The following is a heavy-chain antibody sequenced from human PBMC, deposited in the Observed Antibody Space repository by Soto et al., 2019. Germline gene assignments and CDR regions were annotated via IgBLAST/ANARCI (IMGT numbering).Heavy chain of an antibody. Sequence: GASVKVSCKASGYTFTSYGITWVRQAPGQGLEWMGWISAYNGKTNFAQKFQGRVTMTTDTSTSTAYMELRSLRSDDTALYYCARGDCEDTKDYPDYWGQGTLVTVSS. D-gene: IGHD2-15*01. CDR2: ISAYNGKT. CDR1: GYTFTSYG. J-gene: IGHJ4*02. V-gene: IGHV1-18*01. CDR3: ARGDCEDTKDYPDY.